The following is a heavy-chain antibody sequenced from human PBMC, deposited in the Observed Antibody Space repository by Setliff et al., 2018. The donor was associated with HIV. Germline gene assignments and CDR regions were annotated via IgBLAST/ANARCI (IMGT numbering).Heavy chain of an antibody. CDR3: ARNPFVSYDFDY. CDR2: ISWDGGNT. V-gene: IGHV3-43*01. Sequence: GGSLRLSCVASGFTFDDYTMHWVRQAPGKGLEWVSLISWDGGNTYYADSVKGRFTISRDNSKNSLYLQMNSLKTEDTALYYCARNPFVSYDFDYWGQGTLVTVSS. D-gene: IGHD3-10*01. J-gene: IGHJ4*02. CDR1: GFTFDDYT.